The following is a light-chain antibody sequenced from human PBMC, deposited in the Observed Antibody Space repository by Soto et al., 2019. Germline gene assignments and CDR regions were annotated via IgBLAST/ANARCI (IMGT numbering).Light chain of an antibody. CDR1: QSVSNR. Sequence: EIVMTQSPATLSVSPGERATLSCRASQSVSNRLAWYQQRPGQAPRLLIYRASARATGIPARFSGSGSGTQFTLTISSLQSEDFAIYYCQQSSDWPRTFGQGTEVEIK. CDR3: QQSSDWPRT. J-gene: IGKJ1*01. V-gene: IGKV3-15*01. CDR2: RAS.